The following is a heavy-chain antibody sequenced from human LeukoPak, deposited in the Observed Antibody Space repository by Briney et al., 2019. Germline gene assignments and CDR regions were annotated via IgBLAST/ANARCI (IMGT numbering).Heavy chain of an antibody. CDR2: IYPGDSDT. CDR1: GYSFTSYW. CDR3: GRIPAAGSLKGSFDI. D-gene: IGHD6-13*01. V-gene: IGHV5-51*01. Sequence: GESLKISCKGSGYSFTSYWIGWVRQMPGKGLEWMGIIYPGDSDTTYSPSFQGQVTISADKSISIAYLQWSSLKASDSAMYYCGRIPAAGSLKGSFDIWGQGTMVTVSP. J-gene: IGHJ3*02.